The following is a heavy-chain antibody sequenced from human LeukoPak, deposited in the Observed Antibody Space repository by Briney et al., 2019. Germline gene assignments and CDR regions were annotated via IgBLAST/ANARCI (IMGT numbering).Heavy chain of an antibody. CDR3: ARGRGNWFDP. CDR2: IGTAGDT. CDR1: GFTFSNYG. Sequence: GGTLRLSCAGSGFTFSNYGMSWVRQAPGKGLEWVSAIGTAGDTYYPGSVKGRFTISRENAKNSLYLQMSSLRAGDTAVYYCARGRGNWFDPWGQGTLVTVSS. V-gene: IGHV3-13*01. J-gene: IGHJ5*02.